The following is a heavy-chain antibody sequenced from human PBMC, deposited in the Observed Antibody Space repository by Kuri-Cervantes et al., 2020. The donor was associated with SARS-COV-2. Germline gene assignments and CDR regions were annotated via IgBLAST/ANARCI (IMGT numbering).Heavy chain of an antibody. Sequence: GESLKISCSASGFTFSSYAMHWVRQAPGKGLEWVAVISYDGSNKYYADSVKGRFTISRDNSKNTLYLQMNSLRAEDTAVYYCAGGTGYQLPDGWGWVGYWGQGTLVTVSS. CDR1: GFTFSSYA. V-gene: IGHV3-30-3*01. CDR3: AGGTGYQLPDGWGWVGY. CDR2: ISYDGSNK. J-gene: IGHJ4*02. D-gene: IGHD2-2*01.